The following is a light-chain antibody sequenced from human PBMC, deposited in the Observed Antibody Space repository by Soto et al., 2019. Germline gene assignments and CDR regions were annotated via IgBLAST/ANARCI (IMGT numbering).Light chain of an antibody. CDR3: QHYDNLPRYT. V-gene: IGKV1-33*01. Sequence: DIQMTQSPSSLSTSVGERVTITCQASQDISNSLNWYQQKPGKAPNLLIYEASKLKTGVPSRFSGGGSGTHYTFTISNLQPEDIATYYCQHYDNLPRYTFGLGHKLEIK. CDR1: QDISNS. J-gene: IGKJ2*01. CDR2: EAS.